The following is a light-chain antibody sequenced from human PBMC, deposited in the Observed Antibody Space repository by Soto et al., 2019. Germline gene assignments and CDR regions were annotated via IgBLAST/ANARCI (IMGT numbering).Light chain of an antibody. J-gene: IGLJ1*01. CDR2: DVS. V-gene: IGLV2-14*03. CDR1: SSDVGGYNY. Sequence: QSVLTQPASVSGSPGQSITISCTGTSSDVGGYNYVSWYQHHPGKAPKLMIYDVSNRPSGVSNRFSGSKSGNTDSLIISWLQAEDEADYYCSSYTSSSTLSTYVFGTGT. CDR3: SSYTSSSTLSTYV.